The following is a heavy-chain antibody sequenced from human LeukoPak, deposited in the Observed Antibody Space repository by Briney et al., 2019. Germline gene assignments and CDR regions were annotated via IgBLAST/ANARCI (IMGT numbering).Heavy chain of an antibody. D-gene: IGHD3-3*01. CDR1: GGSISSYY. J-gene: IGHJ5*02. CDR3: ARDIGPYYDFWSGYSWGTQGFDP. CDR2: IYYSGST. Sequence: SETLSLTCTVSGGSISSYYWSWIRQSPGKGLEWIGYIYYSGSTNYNPSLKSRVTISVDTSKNQFSLKLSSVTAADTAVYYCARDIGPYYDFWSGYSWGTQGFDPWGQGTLVTVSS. V-gene: IGHV4-59*01.